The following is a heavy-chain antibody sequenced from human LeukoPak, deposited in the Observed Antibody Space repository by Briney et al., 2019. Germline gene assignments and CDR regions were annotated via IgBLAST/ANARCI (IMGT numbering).Heavy chain of an antibody. D-gene: IGHD4-17*01. CDR3: AKDYGDYDYFDY. J-gene: IGHJ4*02. CDR1: GFTFDDYA. V-gene: IGHV3-9*01. CDR2: ISWNSGSI. Sequence: GRSLRLSCAASGFTFDDYAMHWVRQAPGKGLEWVSSISWNSGSIGYADSVKGRFTISRDNAKNSLYLQMNSLRAEDTALYYCAKDYGDYDYFDYWGQGTLVTVSS.